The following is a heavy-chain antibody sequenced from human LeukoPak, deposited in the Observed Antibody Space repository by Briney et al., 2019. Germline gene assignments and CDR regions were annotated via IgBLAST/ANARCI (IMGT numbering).Heavy chain of an antibody. D-gene: IGHD3-16*01. J-gene: IGHJ3*02. V-gene: IGHV3-23*01. CDR3: AKSQFGGVFDGFAI. Sequence: GGSLRLSCAASGSTFSSYAMSWVRQAPGKGLEWVSAISGSGASTYYADSVKGRFTISRDNSKNTLYVQMNSLRAEDTAVYYCAKSQFGGVFDGFAIWGQGTMVTVSS. CDR2: ISGSGAST. CDR1: GSTFSSYA.